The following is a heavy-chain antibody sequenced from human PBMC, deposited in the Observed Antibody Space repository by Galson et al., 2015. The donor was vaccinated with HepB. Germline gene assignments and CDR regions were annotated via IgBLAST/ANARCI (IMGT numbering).Heavy chain of an antibody. J-gene: IGHJ6*02. CDR2: IRGSGGST. CDR3: AKINWIDNYSYHGIDV. D-gene: IGHD1-1*01. V-gene: IGHV3-23*01. Sequence: SLRLSCAASGFTFSTYAMSWVRQAPAKGLEWVSTIRGSGGSTHYVDSVKGRFTISRDNFKNTLYLQMNSLRAEDTAVYYCAKINWIDNYSYHGIDVWGQGTTVTVSS. CDR1: GFTFSTYA.